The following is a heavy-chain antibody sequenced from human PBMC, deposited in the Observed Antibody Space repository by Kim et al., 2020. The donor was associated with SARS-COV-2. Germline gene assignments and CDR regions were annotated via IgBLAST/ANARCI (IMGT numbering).Heavy chain of an antibody. Sequence: PSLKSRVTISVDTSNNQFSLKMSSVTAADTAVYYCAGSSGDYSDYWYFDLWGRGTLVTVSS. D-gene: IGHD3-22*01. V-gene: IGHV4-39*01. J-gene: IGHJ2*01. CDR3: AGSSGDYSDYWYFDL.